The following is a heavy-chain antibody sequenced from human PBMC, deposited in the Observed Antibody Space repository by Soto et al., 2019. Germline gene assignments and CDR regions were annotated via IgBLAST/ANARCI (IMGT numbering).Heavy chain of an antibody. J-gene: IGHJ5*02. D-gene: IGHD4-17*01. CDR2: INHSGTT. CDR3: ARVGVRDGDYGVSRFDP. Sequence: QVQLQQWGAGLLKPSETLSLTCAVYGGSFSGYYWSWIRQPPGKGLEWIGEINHSGTTNYNPSLKSRVTISVDTSKNQVSLKLSSVTAADTAVYYCARVGVRDGDYGVSRFDPWGQGTLVTVSS. CDR1: GGSFSGYY. V-gene: IGHV4-34*01.